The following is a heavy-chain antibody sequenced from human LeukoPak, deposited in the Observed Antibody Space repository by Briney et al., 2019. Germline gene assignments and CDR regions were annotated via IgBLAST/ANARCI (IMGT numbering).Heavy chain of an antibody. D-gene: IGHD3-10*01. CDR1: GGSFSGYY. CDR2: INHSGST. V-gene: IGHV4-34*01. Sequence: SETLSLTCAVYGGSFSGYYWSWIRQPPGKGLEWIGEINHSGSTNYNPSLKSRVTISVDTSKNQFSLKLSSVTAADTAVYYCARAYGSGSYYKAWGQGTLVTVYS. J-gene: IGHJ5*02. CDR3: ARAYGSGSYYKA.